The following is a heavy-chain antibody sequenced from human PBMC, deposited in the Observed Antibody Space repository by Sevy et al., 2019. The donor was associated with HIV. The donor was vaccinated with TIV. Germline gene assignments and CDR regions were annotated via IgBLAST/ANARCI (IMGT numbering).Heavy chain of an antibody. CDR1: GYTLTELS. Sequence: ASVKVSCKVSGYTLTELSMHWVRQAPGKGLEWMGGFDPEDGETIYAQKFQGRVTMTEDTSTVTAYMELSSLRSEDTAVYYCATDPYCISTSCYRFPWGQGTLVTVSS. CDR3: ATDPYCISTSCYRFP. CDR2: FDPEDGET. V-gene: IGHV1-24*01. D-gene: IGHD2-2*01. J-gene: IGHJ5*02.